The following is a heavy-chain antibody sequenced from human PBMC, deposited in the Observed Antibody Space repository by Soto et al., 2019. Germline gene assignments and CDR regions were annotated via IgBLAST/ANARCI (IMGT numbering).Heavy chain of an antibody. CDR1: GYIFTNYW. Sequence: PGESLKISCKVSGYIFTNYWIGWVRQMPGKGLEWMGIIYPDDSDTRYSPSFQGQVTISADMSISTASLEWSSLKASDTALYYCSPSLLSYSYHSMDLWGQGTTVTVSS. V-gene: IGHV5-51*01. CDR2: IYPDDSDT. CDR3: SPSLLSYSYHSMDL. J-gene: IGHJ6*02.